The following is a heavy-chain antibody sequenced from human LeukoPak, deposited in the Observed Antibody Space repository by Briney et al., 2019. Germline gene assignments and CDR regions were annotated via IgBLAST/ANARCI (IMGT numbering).Heavy chain of an antibody. V-gene: IGHV3-20*04. CDR2: INWNGGST. J-gene: IGHJ4*02. CDR3: ERVSDISVAAYFDY. D-gene: IGHD6-19*01. CDR1: GFTFDDYG. Sequence: GGSLRLSCAASGFTFDDYGLSWVRQAPGKGLEWVSTINWNGGSTGYADSVKGRFTISRDNAKNSLYLQMNSLRAEDTALYYCERVSDISVAAYFDYWGQGTLVSVSS.